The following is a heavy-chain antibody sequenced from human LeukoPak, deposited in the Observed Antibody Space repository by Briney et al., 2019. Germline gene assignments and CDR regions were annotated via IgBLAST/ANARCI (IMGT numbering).Heavy chain of an antibody. CDR3: TTEPYDFWSGPYC. CDR1: GFTFSNAW. J-gene: IGHJ4*02. D-gene: IGHD3-3*01. Sequence: GGSLRLSCAASGFTFSNAWMSWVRQAPGKGLEWVGRIKSKTDGGTTDYAAPVKGRFTISRDDSKNTLYLQMNSLKTEDTAVYYCTTEPYDFWSGPYCWGQGTLVTVSS. CDR2: IKSKTDGGTT. V-gene: IGHV3-15*01.